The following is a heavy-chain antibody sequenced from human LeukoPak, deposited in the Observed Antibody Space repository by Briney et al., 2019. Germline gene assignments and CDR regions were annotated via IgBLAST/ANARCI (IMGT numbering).Heavy chain of an antibody. V-gene: IGHV5-51*01. J-gene: IGHJ3*02. CDR2: IYPGDSDT. CDR3: ARREGMTNAFDI. CDR1: GYSFTSYW. Sequence: GESLKISCKGSGYSFTSYWIGWVRQMPGKGLEWMGIIYPGDSDTRYSPSFQGQVSISADRSINTAFLQWSSLKASDTAMYYCARREGMTNAFDIWGQGTLVTVSS.